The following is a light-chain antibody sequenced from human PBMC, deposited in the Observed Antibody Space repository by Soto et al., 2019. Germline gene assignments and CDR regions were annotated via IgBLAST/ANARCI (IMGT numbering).Light chain of an antibody. CDR1: QSVSSSY. CDR2: GAS. V-gene: IGKV3-20*01. Sequence: EIVLTQSPGTLSLSPGERATLSCRASQSVSSSYLAWYQQKPGQAPRLLIYGASSRATGIPDRFSGSGSGTDFTLTISRLEPEDFAVDYCQQYGSSQRYPFGQGTKLEIK. J-gene: IGKJ2*01. CDR3: QQYGSSQRYP.